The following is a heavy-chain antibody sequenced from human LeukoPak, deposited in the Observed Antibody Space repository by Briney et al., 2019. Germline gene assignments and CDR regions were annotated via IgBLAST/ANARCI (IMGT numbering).Heavy chain of an antibody. Sequence: ASVKVSCKASGYTFTSYGISWVRQAPGQGLERMGWISAYNGNTNYAQKLQGRVTMTTDTSTSTAYMELRSLRSDDTAVYYCASSYYYGSGSDNWFDPWGQGTLVTVSS. J-gene: IGHJ5*02. CDR3: ASSYYYGSGSDNWFDP. CDR1: GYTFTSYG. D-gene: IGHD3-10*01. CDR2: ISAYNGNT. V-gene: IGHV1-18*01.